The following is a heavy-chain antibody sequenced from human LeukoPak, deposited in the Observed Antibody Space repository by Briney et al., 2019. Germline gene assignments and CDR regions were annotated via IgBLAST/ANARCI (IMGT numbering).Heavy chain of an antibody. D-gene: IGHD3-22*01. V-gene: IGHV1-18*01. J-gene: IGHJ5*02. CDR2: VSAYNGNT. CDR1: GYTFTSYG. CDR3: ARVWDSSGYYSNWFDP. Sequence: ASVKVSCKASGYTFTSYGISWVRQAPGQGLEWMGWVSAYNGNTNYAQKLQGRVTMTTDTSTSTAYMELRSLRSDDTAVYYCARVWDSSGYYSNWFDPWGQGTLVTVSS.